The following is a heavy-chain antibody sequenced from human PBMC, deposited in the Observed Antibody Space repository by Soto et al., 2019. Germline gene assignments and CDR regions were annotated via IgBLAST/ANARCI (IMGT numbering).Heavy chain of an antibody. Sequence: SETLSLTCTVSGGSISFDHYHWTWIRQPPGKGLEWIGYVHYSGSVLYNPSLQSRVSISVDTSKDQFSLKLSSVTAADTAVYFCAIEDEGGDRDYFGLDVWGQGTTVTVSS. CDR1: GGSISFDHYH. D-gene: IGHD2-21*02. CDR3: AIEDEGGDRDYFGLDV. V-gene: IGHV4-30-4*01. J-gene: IGHJ6*02. CDR2: VHYSGSV.